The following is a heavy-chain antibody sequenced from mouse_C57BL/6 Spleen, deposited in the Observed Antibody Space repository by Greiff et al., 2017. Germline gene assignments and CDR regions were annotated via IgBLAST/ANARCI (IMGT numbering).Heavy chain of an antibody. V-gene: IGHV1-64*01. CDR3: AKNHYYGRDFDY. Sequence: QVQLQQPGAELVKPGASVKLSCKASGYTFTSYWRQWVKQRAGQGLEWIGMIQPNSGSTNYNEKFKSKATLTVDKSSSTAYMQLSSLTSEDSAVYYCAKNHYYGRDFDYWGQGTTLTVSS. D-gene: IGHD1-1*01. J-gene: IGHJ2*01. CDR2: IQPNSGST. CDR1: GYTFTSYW.